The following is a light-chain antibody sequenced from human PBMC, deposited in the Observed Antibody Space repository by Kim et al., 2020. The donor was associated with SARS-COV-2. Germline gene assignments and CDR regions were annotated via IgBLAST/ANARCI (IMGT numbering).Light chain of an antibody. CDR1: SSNIGAGYD. CDR3: QSYDSSLSGSV. Sequence: QRVTVSCAGSSSNIGAGYDVHWYQQLPGTAPKLLIYGNNNRPSGVPDRFSGSKSGTSASLAITGLQAEDEADYYCQSYDSSLSGSVFGGGTKLTVL. J-gene: IGLJ2*01. CDR2: GNN. V-gene: IGLV1-40*01.